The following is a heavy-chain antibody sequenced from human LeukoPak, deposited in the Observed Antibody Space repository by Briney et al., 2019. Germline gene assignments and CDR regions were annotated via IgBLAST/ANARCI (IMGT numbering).Heavy chain of an antibody. V-gene: IGHV5-51*01. J-gene: IGHJ5*02. Sequence: GESLKISCKGSGYSFTSYWIGWVRQMPGKGLELMGIIFPSDSDTRYSPSSQGQVTISADKSINTAYLQWSSLKASDTAMYYCARAGRTSARWFDLWGQGTLVTVSS. CDR3: ARAGRTSARWFDL. CDR1: GYSFTSYW. CDR2: IFPSDSDT.